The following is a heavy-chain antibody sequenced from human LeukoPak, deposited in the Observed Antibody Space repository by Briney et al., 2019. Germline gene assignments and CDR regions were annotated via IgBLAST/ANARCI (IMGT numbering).Heavy chain of an antibody. CDR1: GFTFSSYW. V-gene: IGHV3-74*01. J-gene: IGHJ4*02. Sequence: GGSLRLSCAASGFTFSSYWMHWVRQAPGKGLVWVSRINSDGSSTSYADSVKGRFTISRDNAKNTLYLQMNSLRAEDTAVYYCARIIRTGYYQIDYWGQGTLVTVSS. D-gene: IGHD3/OR15-3a*01. CDR2: INSDGSST. CDR3: ARIIRTGYYQIDY.